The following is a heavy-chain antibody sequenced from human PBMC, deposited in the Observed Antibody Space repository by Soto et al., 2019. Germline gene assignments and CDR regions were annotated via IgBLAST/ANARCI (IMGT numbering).Heavy chain of an antibody. Sequence: PGGSMRLSCAASGFSFSTYGMHWVRQDPDKGLEWVAIISYDGSNKYYADSVKGRFTISRDNSKNTLYLQMNSLRAEDTAVYYCAKEGVASRFIAYWGQGTLVTVSS. CDR3: AKEGVASRFIAY. D-gene: IGHD6-6*01. CDR1: GFSFSTYG. CDR2: ISYDGSNK. J-gene: IGHJ4*02. V-gene: IGHV3-30*18.